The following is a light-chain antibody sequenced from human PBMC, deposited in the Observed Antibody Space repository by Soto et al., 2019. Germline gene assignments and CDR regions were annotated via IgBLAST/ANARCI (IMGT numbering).Light chain of an antibody. J-gene: IGLJ2*01. CDR2: EVS. Sequence: QLVLTQPPSASGSPGQSVTISCTGTSSDVGGYNYVSWYQQHPGKAPKLMIYEVSKRPSGVPDRFSGSKSGNTASLTVSGLQAEDEADYYCSSYAGSTLFGGGTQLTVL. V-gene: IGLV2-8*01. CDR1: SSDVGGYNY. CDR3: SSYAGSTL.